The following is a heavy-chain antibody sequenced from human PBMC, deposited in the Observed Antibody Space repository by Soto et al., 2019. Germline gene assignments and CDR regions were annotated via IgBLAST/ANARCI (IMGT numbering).Heavy chain of an antibody. V-gene: IGHV4-59*01. CDR2: IYYSGST. J-gene: IGHJ6*02. Sequence: PSETLSLTRTVSGGSISSYYWSWIRQPPGKGLEWIGYIYYSGSTNYNPSLKSRVTISVDTSKNQFSLKLSSVTAADTAVYYCARGGALTPLYGMDVWGQGTTVTVSS. CDR1: GGSISSYY. D-gene: IGHD2-15*01. CDR3: ARGGALTPLYGMDV.